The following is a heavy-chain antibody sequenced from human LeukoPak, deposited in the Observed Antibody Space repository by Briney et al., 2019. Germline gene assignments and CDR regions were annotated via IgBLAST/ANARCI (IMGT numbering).Heavy chain of an antibody. Sequence: ASVKVSCKASGYTSTGYYMHWVRQAPGQGLEWMGWINPNSGGTNYAQKFQGRVTMTRDTSNSTAYMELSRLRSDDTAVYYCARETFIAARAFDIWGQGTMVTVSS. D-gene: IGHD6-6*01. CDR3: ARETFIAARAFDI. V-gene: IGHV1-2*02. J-gene: IGHJ3*02. CDR1: GYTSTGYY. CDR2: INPNSGGT.